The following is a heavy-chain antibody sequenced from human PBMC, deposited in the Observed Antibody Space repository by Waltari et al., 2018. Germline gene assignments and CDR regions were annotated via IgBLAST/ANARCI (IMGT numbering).Heavy chain of an antibody. CDR1: VGSISSSCYY. V-gene: IGHV4-39*01. Sequence: QLQLQESGPGLVKPPETLFLTGSVSVGSISSSCYYWAWILQPPGKWLEGMGSMYNNGIVYYTPSLKSRVTISVDTSKNQFSLKLTSVTAADTAVYYCARIYGSGSPIPSVDYWGQGTLVTVSS. J-gene: IGHJ4*02. D-gene: IGHD3-10*01. CDR3: ARIYGSGSPIPSVDY. CDR2: MYNNGIV.